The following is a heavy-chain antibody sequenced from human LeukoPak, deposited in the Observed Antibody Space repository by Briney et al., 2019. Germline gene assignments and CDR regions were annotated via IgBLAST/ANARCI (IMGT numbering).Heavy chain of an antibody. CDR3: ARATPMVKGSSGWYSRLNGLDY. CDR1: GGTFSSYA. V-gene: IGHV1-69*01. CDR2: IIPIFGTA. Sequence: SVKVSCKASGGTFSSYAISWVRQAPGQGLEWMGGIIPIFGTANYAQKFQGRVTITADESTSTAYMELSSLRSDDTAVYYCARATPMVKGSSGWYSRLNGLDYWGQGTLVTVSS. J-gene: IGHJ4*02. D-gene: IGHD6-19*01.